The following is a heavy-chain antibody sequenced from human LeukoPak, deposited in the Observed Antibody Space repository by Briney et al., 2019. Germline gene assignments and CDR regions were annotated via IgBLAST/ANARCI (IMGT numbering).Heavy chain of an antibody. CDR1: GFTFSSYS. CDR3: ARTRGALTAKWPDY. CDR2: ISSSSSTI. J-gene: IGHJ4*02. Sequence: PGGSLRLSCAASGFTFSSYSMNWVRQAPGKGLEWVSYISSSSSTIYYADSVKGRFTISRDNAKNSLYLQMNSLRAEDTAVYYCARTRGALTAKWPDYWGQGTLVTVSS. D-gene: IGHD5-12*01. V-gene: IGHV3-48*04.